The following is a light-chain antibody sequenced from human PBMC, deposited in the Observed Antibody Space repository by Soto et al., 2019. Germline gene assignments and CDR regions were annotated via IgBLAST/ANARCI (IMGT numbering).Light chain of an antibody. CDR3: QQYNNWART. CDR2: GAS. CDR1: QSVSNN. V-gene: IGKV3-15*01. Sequence: EIVLTQSPGTLSLSPGERATLSCWASQSVSNNYLAWYQQKPGQAPRLLMYGASTRATGIPARFSGSGSGTEFTLTISSLQSADFAVYFCQQYNNWARTFGQGTKVDIK. J-gene: IGKJ1*01.